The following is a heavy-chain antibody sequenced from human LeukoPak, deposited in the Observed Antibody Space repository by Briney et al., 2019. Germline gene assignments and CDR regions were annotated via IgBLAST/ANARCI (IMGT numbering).Heavy chain of an antibody. V-gene: IGHV3-23*01. D-gene: IGHD4-17*01. CDR3: AKDRVSPDYGDAFDI. CDR1: GFTFSSYS. J-gene: IGHJ3*02. CDR2: ISGSGGST. Sequence: GGSLRLSCAASGFTFSSYSMNWVRQAPGKGLEWVSAISGSGGSTYYADSVKGRFTISRDNSKNTLYLQMNSLRAEDTAVYYCAKDRVSPDYGDAFDIWGQGTMVTVSS.